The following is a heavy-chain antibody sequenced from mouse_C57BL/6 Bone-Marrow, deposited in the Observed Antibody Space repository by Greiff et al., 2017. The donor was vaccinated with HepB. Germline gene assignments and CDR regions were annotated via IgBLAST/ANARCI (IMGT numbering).Heavy chain of an antibody. CDR1: GFTFSSYA. V-gene: IGHV5-4*01. Sequence: EVQVVESGGGLVKPGGSLKLSCAASGFTFSSYAMSWVRQTPEKRLEWVATISDGGSYTYYPDNVKGRFTISRDNAKNNLYLQMSHLKSEDTAMYYCARVRLRRGYYAMDYWGQGTSVTVSS. CDR3: ARVRLRRGYYAMDY. J-gene: IGHJ4*01. CDR2: ISDGGSYT. D-gene: IGHD2-2*01.